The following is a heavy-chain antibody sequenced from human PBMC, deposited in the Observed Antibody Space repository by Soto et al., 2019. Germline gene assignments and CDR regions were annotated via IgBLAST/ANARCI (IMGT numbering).Heavy chain of an antibody. V-gene: IGHV4-59*01. D-gene: IGHD6-13*01. CDR2: IYYSGST. Sequence: QVQLQESGPGLVKPSETLSLTCTVSGGSISSYYWSWIRQPPGKGLEWIGYIYYSGSTNYNPSLKSRVTISVDTSKNQFSLKLSSVTAADTAVYYCAWYSSSLRFDPWGQGTLVTVSS. J-gene: IGHJ5*02. CDR1: GGSISSYY. CDR3: AWYSSSLRFDP.